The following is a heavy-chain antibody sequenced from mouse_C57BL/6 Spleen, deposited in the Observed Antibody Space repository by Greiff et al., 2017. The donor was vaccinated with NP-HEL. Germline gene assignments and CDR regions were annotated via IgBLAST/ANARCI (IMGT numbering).Heavy chain of an antibody. CDR2: INPSTGGT. D-gene: IGHD1-1*01. CDR1: GYSFTGYY. CDR3: ARGVYYGSSYGFDY. Sequence: VQLQQSGPELVKPGASVKISCKASGYSFTGYYMNWVKQSPEKSLEWIGEINPSTGGTTYNQKFKAKATLTVDKSSSTAYMQLKSLTSEDSAVYYCARGVYYGSSYGFDYWGQGTTLTVSS. V-gene: IGHV1-42*01. J-gene: IGHJ2*01.